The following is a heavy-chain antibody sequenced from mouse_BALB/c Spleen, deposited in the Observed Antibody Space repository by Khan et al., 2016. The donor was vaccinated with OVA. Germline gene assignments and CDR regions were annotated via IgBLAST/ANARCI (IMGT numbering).Heavy chain of an antibody. D-gene: IGHD2-4*01. J-gene: IGHJ3*01. Sequence: EVQLQESGPGLVKPSQSLYLTCAVTGYSITSEYTWNWIRKFPGNKLEWMGFISDSGNTRYNPSLQSRISITRDTSKNQFFLQLNSVTSEDTATYYCARKDYYDYDPFPYWGQGTLVTVSA. V-gene: IGHV3-2*02. CDR1: GYSITSEYT. CDR2: ISDSGNT. CDR3: ARKDYYDYDPFPY.